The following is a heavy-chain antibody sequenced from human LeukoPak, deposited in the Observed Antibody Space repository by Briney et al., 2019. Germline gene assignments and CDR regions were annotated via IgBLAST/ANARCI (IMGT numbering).Heavy chain of an antibody. CDR1: GFTFSVNA. D-gene: IGHD6-13*01. CDR2: ISTDGSNE. Sequence: GGSLRLSCAASGFTFSVNAMHWVRQAPGKGLEWVAVISTDGSNEYYAESVKGRFTISRDNSKTTLYLQMNSLRAEDTAVYYCVKDETGSSWYNWGQGTLVTVSS. V-gene: IGHV3-30-3*01. CDR3: VKDETGSSWYN. J-gene: IGHJ4*02.